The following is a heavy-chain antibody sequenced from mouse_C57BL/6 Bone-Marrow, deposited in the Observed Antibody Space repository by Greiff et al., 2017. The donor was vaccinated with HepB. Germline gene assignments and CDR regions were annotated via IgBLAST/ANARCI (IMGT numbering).Heavy chain of an antibody. Sequence: EVKLVESGEGLVKPGGSLKLSCAASGFTFSSYAMSWVRQPPEKRLEWVAYISSGGDYIYYADTVKGRFTISSDNARNTLYLQMSSRKSEDTAMYYCTRGYYDGRQGYFDVWGTGTTVTVSS. CDR2: ISSGGDYI. CDR3: TRGYYDGRQGYFDV. CDR1: GFTFSSYA. V-gene: IGHV5-9-1*02. J-gene: IGHJ1*03. D-gene: IGHD1-1*01.